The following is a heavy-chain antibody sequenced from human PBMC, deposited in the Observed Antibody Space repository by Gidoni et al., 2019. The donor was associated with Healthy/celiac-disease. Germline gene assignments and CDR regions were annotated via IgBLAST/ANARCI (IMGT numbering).Heavy chain of an antibody. V-gene: IGHV1-69*01. CDR3: ARGRTTTVTTRGYYYYYYGMDV. J-gene: IGHJ6*01. D-gene: IGHD4-4*01. Sequence: QGLEWMGGIIPIFGTANYAQKFQGRVTITADESTSTAYMELSSLRSEDTAVYYCARGRTTTVTTRGYYYYYYGMDVWGQGTTVTVSS. CDR2: IIPIFGTA.